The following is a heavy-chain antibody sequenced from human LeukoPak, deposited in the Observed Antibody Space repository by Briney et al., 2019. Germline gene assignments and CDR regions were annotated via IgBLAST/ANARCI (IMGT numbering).Heavy chain of an antibody. J-gene: IGHJ4*02. D-gene: IGHD1-26*01. CDR2: IYHSGST. Sequence: PSETLSLTCTVSGGSISSYYWSWIRQPPGKGLEWIGYIYHSGSTYYNPSLKSRVTMSVDTSKNQFFLKLNSETAADTAVYYCARGRPYSGGYHLDYWGQGTLVTVSA. CDR3: ARGRPYSGGYHLDY. CDR1: GGSISSYY. V-gene: IGHV4-59*04.